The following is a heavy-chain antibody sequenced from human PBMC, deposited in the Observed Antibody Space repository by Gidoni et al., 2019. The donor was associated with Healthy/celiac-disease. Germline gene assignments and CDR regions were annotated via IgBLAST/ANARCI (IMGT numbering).Heavy chain of an antibody. D-gene: IGHD3-22*01. CDR1: GFTFSSYE. CDR3: ARDLENYYDSSSFDY. J-gene: IGHJ4*02. V-gene: IGHV3-48*03. Sequence: EVQLVESGGGLVQPGGSLRLSCAASGFTFSSYEMNWVRQAPGKGLEWVSYISSSGSTIYYADSVKGRFTISRDNAKNSLYLQMNSLRAEDTAVYYCARDLENYYDSSSFDYWGQGTLVTVSS. CDR2: ISSSGSTI.